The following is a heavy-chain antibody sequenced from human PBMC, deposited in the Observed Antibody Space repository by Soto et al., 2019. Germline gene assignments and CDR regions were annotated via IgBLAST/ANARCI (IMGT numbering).Heavy chain of an antibody. CDR3: AKTLDCSGGSCYYYYYYGLDV. CDR1: GFTFSSYA. CDR2: ISGSGSNT. Sequence: VQLLESGGGLVQPGGSLRLSCAASGFTFSSYAMNWVRQTPGKGLEWVSAISGSGSNTYYPDSVKGRFTISRDNSKNTLYLQMSSLRAEDTAVYYCAKTLDCSGGSCYYYYYYGLDVWGQGTTVTVSS. J-gene: IGHJ6*02. D-gene: IGHD2-15*01. V-gene: IGHV3-23*01.